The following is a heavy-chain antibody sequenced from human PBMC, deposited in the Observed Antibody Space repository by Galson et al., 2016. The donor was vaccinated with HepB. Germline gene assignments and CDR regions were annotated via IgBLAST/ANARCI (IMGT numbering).Heavy chain of an antibody. Sequence: SLRLSCAASGFTFSSHAMHWVRQAPGKGLEWVAIVSDDGTHTDYADSVKGRFTISRDNSKNTLYLQMNSLRAEDTSMYYCARSSSCSTINRFLPFDSWGLGTLVTVSS. V-gene: IGHV3-30-3*01. CDR2: VSDDGTHT. J-gene: IGHJ4*02. CDR1: GFTFSSHA. CDR3: ARSSSCSTINRFLPFDS. D-gene: IGHD2-2*01.